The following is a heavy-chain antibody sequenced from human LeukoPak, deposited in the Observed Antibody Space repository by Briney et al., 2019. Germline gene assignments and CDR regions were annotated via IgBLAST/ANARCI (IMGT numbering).Heavy chain of an antibody. D-gene: IGHD1-26*01. Sequence: GGSLDLSCEAPGLTFSSYWMHWVRQAPGKGLVWVSRIYSDGSSYTADSVKGRFTISRDNAKDTLYLQMNSLRVEDTAVYYCARGGGIYGLWDYWGQGTLVTVSS. V-gene: IGHV3-74*03. CDR3: ARGGGIYGLWDY. CDR1: GLTFSSYW. J-gene: IGHJ4*02. CDR2: IYSDGSSY.